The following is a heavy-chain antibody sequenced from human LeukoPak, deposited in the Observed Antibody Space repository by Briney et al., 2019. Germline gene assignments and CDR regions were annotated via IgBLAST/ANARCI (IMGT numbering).Heavy chain of an antibody. D-gene: IGHD3-3*01. CDR3: ARQTYYDFWSGYSTFDY. V-gene: IGHV3-48*03. CDR1: GFTFSSYE. J-gene: IGHJ4*02. CDR2: ISSSGSTK. Sequence: GGSLGLSCAASGFTFSSYEMNWVRQAPGKGLEWVSYISSSGSTKYYTDSVRGRFTISRDNAKNSLYLQMSSLRGEDTAVYYCARQTYYDFWSGYSTFDYWGQGTLVTVSS.